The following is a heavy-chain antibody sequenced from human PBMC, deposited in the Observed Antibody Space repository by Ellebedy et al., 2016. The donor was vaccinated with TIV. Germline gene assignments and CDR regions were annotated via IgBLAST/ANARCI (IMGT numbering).Heavy chain of an antibody. D-gene: IGHD2-21*01. V-gene: IGHV1-46*01. J-gene: IGHJ4*02. Sequence: AASVKVSCKASGYTFTSYYIHWMRQAPGQGLEWMGMINPSGCSTSYAQKFQGRVTMTRDTSTSTVYMDLSSLRSEDTAVYYCARGKVRYFDYWGQGTLVTVSS. CDR1: GYTFTSYY. CDR3: ARGKVRYFDY. CDR2: INPSGCST.